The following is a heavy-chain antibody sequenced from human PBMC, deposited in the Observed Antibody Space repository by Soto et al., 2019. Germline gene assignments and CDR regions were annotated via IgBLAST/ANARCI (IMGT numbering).Heavy chain of an antibody. CDR3: ARDGVGATTFFGFLDY. CDR1: ASIFKGHG. D-gene: IGHD1-26*01. Sequence: GGSLSLSCAASASIFKGHGMHWVRQAPGKGLERVAIIRYDGSDEHYGDSVKGRFTISRDNSKNMLYLQMNSLRAEDTAVFYCARDGVGATTFFGFLDYWGQGTLVTVSS. J-gene: IGHJ4*02. CDR2: IRYDGSDE. V-gene: IGHV3-33*08.